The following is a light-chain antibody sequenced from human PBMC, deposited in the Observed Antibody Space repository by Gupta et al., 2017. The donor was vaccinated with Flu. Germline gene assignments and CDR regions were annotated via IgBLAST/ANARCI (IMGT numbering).Light chain of an antibody. CDR2: EVS. CDR1: SSDVGGYKY. V-gene: IGLV2-11*01. CDR3: CSYAGSYSLV. J-gene: IGLJ2*01. Sequence: SVTSSCTGTSSDVGGYKYVSWYQQNPVKAPKLMSYEVSKRPSGVPDRFSASKSGNTESLTISGLQAEDEADYDCCSYAGSYSLVFGGGTKLKVL.